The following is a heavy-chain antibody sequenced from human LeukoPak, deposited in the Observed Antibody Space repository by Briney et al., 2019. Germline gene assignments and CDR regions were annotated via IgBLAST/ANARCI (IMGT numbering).Heavy chain of an antibody. V-gene: IGHV3-30*02. J-gene: IGHJ4*02. CDR3: AKDPQLYSGSYYFGY. CDR1: GFTFSSYG. Sequence: PGGSLRLSCAASGFTFSSYGMHWVRQAPGKGLEWVAFIRYDGSNKYYADSVKGRFTISRDNSRNTLYLQMNSLRAEDTAVYYCAKDPQLYSGSYYFGYWGQGTLVTVSS. D-gene: IGHD1-26*01. CDR2: IRYDGSNK.